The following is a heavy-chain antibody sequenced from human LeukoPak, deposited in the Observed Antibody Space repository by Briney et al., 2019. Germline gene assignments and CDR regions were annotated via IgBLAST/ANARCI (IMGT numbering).Heavy chain of an antibody. V-gene: IGHV4-59*08. J-gene: IGHJ4*02. Sequence: SETLSLTCTVSGGSISSSYWNWIRQPPGKGLEWIGFIYYGGSTNYNPSLKSRVTISVDTSENQFSLKLTSVTAADTAVYYCARSQYYVLDYWGQGTLVTVSS. D-gene: IGHD3-10*02. CDR1: GGSISSSY. CDR3: ARSQYYVLDY. CDR2: IYYGGST.